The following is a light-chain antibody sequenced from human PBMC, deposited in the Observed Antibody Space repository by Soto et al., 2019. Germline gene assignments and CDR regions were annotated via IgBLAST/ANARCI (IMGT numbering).Light chain of an antibody. J-gene: IGKJ5*01. Sequence: HMSQSPTTLSASLGDRFTITCRDSQSISGWLAWYQQKPGKAPKLLIYKASTLKSGVPSRFSGSGSGTEFTLTISSLQPEDSAPYYCRQHDSYPSTSGQGTRLELK. CDR3: RQHDSYPST. CDR2: KAS. V-gene: IGKV1-5*03. CDR1: QSISGW.